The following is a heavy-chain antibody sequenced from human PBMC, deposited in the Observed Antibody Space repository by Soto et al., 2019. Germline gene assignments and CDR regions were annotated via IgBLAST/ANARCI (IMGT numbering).Heavy chain of an antibody. CDR1: GGSISSYY. J-gene: IGHJ6*03. Sequence: SETLSLTCTVSGGSISSYYWSWIRQPPGKGLEWIGYIYYSGSTNYNPSLKSRVTISVDTSKKQFSLKLSSVTAADTAAYYCARHGGVVPAAPSRYYYYMDVWGKGTTVTVSS. CDR2: IYYSGST. V-gene: IGHV4-59*08. CDR3: ARHGGVVPAAPSRYYYYMDV. D-gene: IGHD2-2*01.